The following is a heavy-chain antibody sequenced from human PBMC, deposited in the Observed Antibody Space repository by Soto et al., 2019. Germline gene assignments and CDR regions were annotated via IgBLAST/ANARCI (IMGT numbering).Heavy chain of an antibody. CDR2: INSDGSST. CDR3: ARDIRDYYDSSGYSNWFDP. D-gene: IGHD3-22*01. V-gene: IGHV3-74*01. J-gene: IGHJ5*02. CDR1: GFRFSDYA. Sequence: VQLLESGGGLVQPGGSLRLSCATSGFRFSDYAMNWVRQAPGKGLEWVSRINSDGSSTSYADSVKGRFTISRDNAKNTLYLQMNSLRAEDTAVYYCARDIRDYYDSSGYSNWFDPWGQGTLVTVSS.